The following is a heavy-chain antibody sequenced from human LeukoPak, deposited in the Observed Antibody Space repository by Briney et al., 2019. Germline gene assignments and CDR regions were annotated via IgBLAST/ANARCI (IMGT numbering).Heavy chain of an antibody. CDR3: ARVLRFTQLFDY. V-gene: IGHV4-38-2*02. Sequence: PSETLSLTCTVSGYSISSNYYWGWIRPPPGKGLEWIGSIYHSGTTYYNPSLKSRVTILVDTSKNHLSLKLSSVTAADTAVYYCARVLRFTQLFDYWGQGTLVTVSS. D-gene: IGHD2-2*01. CDR1: GYSISSNYY. CDR2: IYHSGTT. J-gene: IGHJ4*02.